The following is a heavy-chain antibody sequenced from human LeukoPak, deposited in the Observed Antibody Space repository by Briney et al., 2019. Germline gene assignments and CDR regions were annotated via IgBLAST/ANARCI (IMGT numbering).Heavy chain of an antibody. J-gene: IGHJ4*02. Sequence: SETLSLTCTVSGGSVSSDNSYWNWIRQPAGKGLEWIGRIYADGSSTYNPSLRSRVTISVDSSKNQFSLRLTSMTAADTAVYYCAREYYYRVWGQGTLVTVSS. V-gene: IGHV4-61*02. CDR3: AREYYYRV. CDR2: IYADGSS. CDR1: GGSVSSDNSY. D-gene: IGHD3-10*01.